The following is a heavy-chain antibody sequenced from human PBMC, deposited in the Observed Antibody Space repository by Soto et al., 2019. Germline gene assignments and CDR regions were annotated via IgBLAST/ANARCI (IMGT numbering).Heavy chain of an antibody. CDR2: ISSSSSTI. D-gene: IGHD3-16*02. V-gene: IGHV3-48*01. CDR1: GFTFSSYS. J-gene: IGHJ3*02. Sequence: HPGGSLRLSCAASGFTFSSYSMIWVRQAPGKGLEWVSYISSSSSTIYYADSVKGRFTISRDNAKNSLYLQMNSLRAEDTAVYYCARPLTFGGVIVMNDAFDIWGQGTMVTVSS. CDR3: ARPLTFGGVIVMNDAFDI.